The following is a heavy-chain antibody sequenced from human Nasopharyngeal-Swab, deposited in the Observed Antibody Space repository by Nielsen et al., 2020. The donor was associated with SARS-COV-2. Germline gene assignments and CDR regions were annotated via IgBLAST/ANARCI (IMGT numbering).Heavy chain of an antibody. CDR3: ARRTVAYCGGDCYSVAFDI. CDR1: GYSFTSYW. CDR2: IYPGDSDT. D-gene: IGHD2-21*01. V-gene: IGHV5-51*01. J-gene: IGHJ3*02. Sequence: GESLKISCKGSGYSFTSYWIGWVRQMPGKGLEWMGIIYPGDSDTRYSPSLQGQVTISADKSISTAYLQWSSLKASDTAMYYCARRTVAYCGGDCYSVAFDIWGQGTMVTVSS.